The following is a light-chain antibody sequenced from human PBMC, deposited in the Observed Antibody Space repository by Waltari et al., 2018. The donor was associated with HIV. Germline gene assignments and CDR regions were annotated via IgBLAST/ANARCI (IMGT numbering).Light chain of an antibody. V-gene: IGLV2-14*01. CDR2: EVS. J-gene: IGLJ1*01. CDR1: SSYVGGYNY. Sequence: QSALTQPASVSGSPGQSITISCTGTSSYVGGYNYVSWYPQHPGKAPKLMIYEVSNRPSGVSNRFSGSKSGNTASLTISVLQAEDEADYYCSSYTSSSTLDVFGTGTKVTVL. CDR3: SSYTSSSTLDV.